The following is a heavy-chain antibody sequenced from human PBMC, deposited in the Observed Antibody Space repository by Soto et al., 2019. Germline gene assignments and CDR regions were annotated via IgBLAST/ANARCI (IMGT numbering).Heavy chain of an antibody. CDR2: IKQDGSEK. J-gene: IGHJ4*02. CDR1: GFTFSSYW. Sequence: PGGSLRLSCAASGFTFSSYWMSWVRQAPGKGLEWVANIKQDGSEKYYVDSVKGRFTISRDNAKNSLYLQMNSLRAEDTAVYYCARDAYYDFWSGYYTFDYWGQGTLVTVS. D-gene: IGHD3-3*01. V-gene: IGHV3-7*03. CDR3: ARDAYYDFWSGYYTFDY.